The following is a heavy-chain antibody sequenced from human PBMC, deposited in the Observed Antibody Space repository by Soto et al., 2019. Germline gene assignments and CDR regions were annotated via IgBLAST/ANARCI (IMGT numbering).Heavy chain of an antibody. V-gene: IGHV4-39*01. Sequence: QLQLQESGPGLVKPSETLSLTCTVSGGSISSSSYYWGWIRQPPGKGLEWIGSIYYSGSTYYNPSLKGRVTISVDTSKNQFSLKLSSVTAADTAVYYCALRRYYYGSGSYYPIDYWGQGTLVTVSS. CDR2: IYYSGST. CDR3: ALRRYYYGSGSYYPIDY. J-gene: IGHJ4*02. D-gene: IGHD3-10*01. CDR1: GGSISSSSYY.